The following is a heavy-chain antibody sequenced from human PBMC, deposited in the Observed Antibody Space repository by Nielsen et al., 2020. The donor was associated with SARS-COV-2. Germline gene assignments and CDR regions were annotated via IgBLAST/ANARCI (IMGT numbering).Heavy chain of an antibody. CDR3: ARDGRYSSSPADY. J-gene: IGHJ4*02. V-gene: IGHV1-3*01. D-gene: IGHD6-6*01. Sequence: ASVKVSCKASGYTFTSYAMHWVRQAPGQRLEWMGWINAGNGNTKYSQKFQGRVTITRDTSASIAYMELSSLRSEDTAVYYCARDGRYSSSPADYWGQGTLVTVSS. CDR2: INAGNGNT. CDR1: GYTFTSYA.